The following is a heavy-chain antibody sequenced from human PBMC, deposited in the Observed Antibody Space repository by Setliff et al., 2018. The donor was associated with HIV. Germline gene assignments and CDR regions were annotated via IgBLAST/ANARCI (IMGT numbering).Heavy chain of an antibody. Sequence: ASVKVSCKASGYTFTSYYMHWVRQAPGQGLEWMGIINPSGGSTTYTRKFRGRGTMTRDTSTSTVYMELSSLRSEDTAVYFCARGPHCSSTSCFGGFDYWGQGTLVTVSS. CDR1: GYTFTSYY. J-gene: IGHJ4*02. CDR2: INPSGGST. V-gene: IGHV1-46*01. D-gene: IGHD2-2*01. CDR3: ARGPHCSSTSCFGGFDY.